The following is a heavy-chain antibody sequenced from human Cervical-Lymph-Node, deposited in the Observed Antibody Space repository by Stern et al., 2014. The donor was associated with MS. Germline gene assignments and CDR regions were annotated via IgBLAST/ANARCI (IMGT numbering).Heavy chain of an antibody. V-gene: IGHV4-31*03. CDR2: RHYRGSI. D-gene: IGHD3-16*01. J-gene: IGHJ4*02. Sequence: QVQLVQSGPGLVKPSQTLSLTCTVSGGSISSTGYYWSWIRQHPGKGLEWIGYRHYRGSIYYNPSLKSRGTISVDTSKNQFSLKLSSVTAADTALYYCARSDRLWGSFDYWGQGSLVTVSS. CDR1: GGSISSTGYY. CDR3: ARSDRLWGSFDY.